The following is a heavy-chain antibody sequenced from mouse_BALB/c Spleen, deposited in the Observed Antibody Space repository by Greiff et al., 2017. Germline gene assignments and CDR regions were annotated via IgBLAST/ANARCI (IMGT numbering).Heavy chain of an antibody. J-gene: IGHJ4*01. D-gene: IGHD2-10*02. V-gene: IGHV1S22*01. CDR1: GYTFTSYW. CDR2: IYPGSGST. CDR3: QYGNYAMDY. Sequence: KQPGSELVRPGASVKLSCKASGYTFTSYWMHWVKQRPGQGLEWIGNIYPGSGSTNYDEKFKSKATLTVDTSSSTAYMQLSSLTSEDSAVYYCQYGNYAMDYWGQGTSVTVSS.